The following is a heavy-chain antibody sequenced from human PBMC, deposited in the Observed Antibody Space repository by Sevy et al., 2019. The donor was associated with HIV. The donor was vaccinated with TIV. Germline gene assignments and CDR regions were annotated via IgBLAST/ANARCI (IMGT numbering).Heavy chain of an antibody. V-gene: IGHV3-23*01. Sequence: GESLKISCAASGFTFSSYAMSWVRQAPGKGLGWVSIISGSGGSTYYADSVKGRFTISRDNSKNTLHLQMNSLRAEDTDVYYCAKLYCGGDCYGRGSGNDAFDIWGQGTMVTVSS. CDR2: ISGSGGST. CDR1: GFTFSSYA. CDR3: AKLYCGGDCYGRGSGNDAFDI. J-gene: IGHJ3*02. D-gene: IGHD2-21*01.